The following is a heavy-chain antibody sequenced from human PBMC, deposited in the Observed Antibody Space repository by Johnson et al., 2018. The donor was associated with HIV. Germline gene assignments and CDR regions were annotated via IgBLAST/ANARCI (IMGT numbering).Heavy chain of an antibody. D-gene: IGHD3-10*01. CDR2: ISYDGSHK. CDR3: ARDRVLLWFGASPLDAFAI. J-gene: IGHJ3*02. CDR1: GFTFRSYA. V-gene: IGHV3-30*14. Sequence: VQLVESGGGVVQPGRSLRLSCAASGFTFRSYAMHWVRQAPGKGLEWVALISYDGSHKYYADSVKGRFTISRDHSKNNLYHQMNSLRAEETDVYYCARDRVLLWFGASPLDAFAILGQGTMVTVSS.